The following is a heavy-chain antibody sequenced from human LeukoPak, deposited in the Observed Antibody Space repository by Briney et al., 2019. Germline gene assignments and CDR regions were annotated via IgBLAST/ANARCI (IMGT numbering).Heavy chain of an antibody. CDR3: ARYGITIVRGGKYYFDS. J-gene: IGHJ4*02. CDR1: GGSISGYF. Sequence: SETLSLTCTVSGGSISGYFWSWIRQPPGKRLEWIGYIHYSGSTNYNPSLNSRVTISVDTSKNQFSLRLSSVTAADTAVYYCARYGITIVRGGKYYFDSWGQGTLVTVSP. D-gene: IGHD3-10*01. CDR2: IHYSGST. V-gene: IGHV4-59*08.